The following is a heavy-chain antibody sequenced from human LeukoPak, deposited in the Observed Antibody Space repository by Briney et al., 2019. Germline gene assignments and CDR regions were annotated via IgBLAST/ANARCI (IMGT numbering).Heavy chain of an antibody. V-gene: IGHV4-59*08. D-gene: IGHD1-26*01. CDR3: ARRVMMSGTGVPDTWLDP. CDR1: GGSISSYY. J-gene: IGHJ5*02. Sequence: SETLSLTCTVSGGSISSYYWSWIRQPPGKGLEWIGYIYHSGSTNYNPSLKSRVTISVDTSENQFSLKLSSVTAADTAVYYCARRVMMSGTGVPDTWLDPWGQGILVTVS. CDR2: IYHSGST.